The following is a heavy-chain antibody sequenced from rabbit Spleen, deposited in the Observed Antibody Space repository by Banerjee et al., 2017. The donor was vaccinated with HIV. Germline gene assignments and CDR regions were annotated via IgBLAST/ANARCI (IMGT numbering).Heavy chain of an antibody. V-gene: IGHV1S40*01. Sequence: QQLVESGGGLVKPGAPLTLSCKASGFSFSSDSNMCWVRQAPGKGLEWIACIYISGGSTYYASWAKGRFTISETSSTTVTLQMTSLTAADTATYFCARDVDTIYFRFSLWGPGTLVTVS. CDR2: IYISGGST. J-gene: IGHJ4*01. CDR1: GFSFSSDSN. D-gene: IGHD1-1*01. CDR3: ARDVDTIYFRFSL.